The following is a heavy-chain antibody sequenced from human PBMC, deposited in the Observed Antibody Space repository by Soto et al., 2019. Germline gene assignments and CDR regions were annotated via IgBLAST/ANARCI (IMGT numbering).Heavy chain of an antibody. V-gene: IGHV1-69*12. CDR1: AGTFSSYA. D-gene: IGHD3-22*01. CDR3: GRVQYYYDCPCAYFDS. Sequence: QVQLVQSGAEVKKPGSSVKVSCKASAGTFSSYAISWVRQAPGQGLEWMGGIIPIFGTANYAQKFQGRVTITADEATSTAYMERSSLRSEDTAVYYCGRVQYYYDCPCAYFDSWGQGTLVTVSS. J-gene: IGHJ4*02. CDR2: IIPIFGTA.